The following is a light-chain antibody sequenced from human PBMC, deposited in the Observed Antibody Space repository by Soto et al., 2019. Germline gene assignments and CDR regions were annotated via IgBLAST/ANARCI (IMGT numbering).Light chain of an antibody. CDR2: SNN. Sequence: QSVLTQPPSASGTPEQRVTISCSGSSSNIGSKTVNWYQQLPGTAPKLLIYSNNQRPSGVPDRFSGSKSGTSASLAISGLQYEDEADHYCAAWDDSLNGYVFGTGTKLTV. CDR3: AAWDDSLNGYV. J-gene: IGLJ1*01. CDR1: SSNIGSKT. V-gene: IGLV1-44*01.